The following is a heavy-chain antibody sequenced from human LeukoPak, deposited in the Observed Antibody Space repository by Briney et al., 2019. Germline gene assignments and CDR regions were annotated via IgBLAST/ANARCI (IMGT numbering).Heavy chain of an antibody. J-gene: IGHJ4*02. V-gene: IGHV3-7*03. CDR2: IKQDGTEK. Sequence: GGSLRLSCAASGFTFTTYWMSWVRQAPGKGLEWVANIKQDGTEKYYVDSVKGRFTISRDNAKNSLYLQMNSLRVEDTAVYYCARYGSGSIMGYFDYWGQGTLVTVSS. CDR1: GFTFTTYW. D-gene: IGHD3-10*01. CDR3: ARYGSGSIMGYFDY.